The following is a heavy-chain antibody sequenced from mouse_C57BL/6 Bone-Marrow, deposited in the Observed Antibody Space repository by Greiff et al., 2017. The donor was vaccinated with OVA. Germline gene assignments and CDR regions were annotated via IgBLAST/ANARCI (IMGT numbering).Heavy chain of an antibody. V-gene: IGHV12-3*01. J-gene: IGHJ4*01. CDR1: GFPITSGYY. CDR2: ITHSGET. CDR3: AGDSQGGSSYPLAMDY. D-gene: IGHD1-1*01. Sequence: VKLVESGPGLVKPSQSLFLTCSITGFPITSGYYWIWIRQSPGKPLEWMGYITHSGETFYNPSLQSPISITRETSKNQFFLQLNSVTTEDTAMYYCAGDSQGGSSYPLAMDYWGQGTSVTVSS.